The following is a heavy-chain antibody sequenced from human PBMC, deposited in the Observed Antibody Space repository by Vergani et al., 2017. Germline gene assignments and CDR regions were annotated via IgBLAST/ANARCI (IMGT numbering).Heavy chain of an antibody. CDR1: GGSISSGSYY. CDR3: ARERPYDFGRGREGFYYYYYMDV. D-gene: IGHD3-3*01. J-gene: IGHJ6*03. V-gene: IGHV4-61*02. CDR2: IYTSGST. Sequence: QVQLQESGPGLVKPSQTLSLTCTVSGGSISSGSYYWSWIRQPAGKGLEWIGRIYTSGSTNYNPSLKSRVTMSVDTSKNQFSLKLSSVTAADTAVYYCARERPYDFGRGREGFYYYYYMDVWGKGTTVTVSS.